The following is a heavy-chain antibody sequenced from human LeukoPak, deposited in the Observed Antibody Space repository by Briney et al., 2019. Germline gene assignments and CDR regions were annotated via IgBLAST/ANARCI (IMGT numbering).Heavy chain of an antibody. CDR3: ARAPDIVVVPHFDY. J-gene: IGHJ4*02. Sequence: GGSLRLSCAASGFTFSSYAMHWVRQAPGKGLEWVAVISYDGSNKYYADSVKGRFTISRDNSKNTLYLQMNSLRAEDTAVYYCARAPDIVVVPHFDYWGQGTLVTVSS. CDR1: GFTFSSYA. D-gene: IGHD2-2*01. V-gene: IGHV3-30-3*01. CDR2: ISYDGSNK.